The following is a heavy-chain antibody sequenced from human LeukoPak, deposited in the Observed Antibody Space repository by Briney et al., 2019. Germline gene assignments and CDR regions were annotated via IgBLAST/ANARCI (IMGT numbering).Heavy chain of an antibody. Sequence: GGSLRLSCVGSGFTFSSYWMTWVRQAPGKGLEWVANIKDDGSEKYSVDSVKGRFTISRDNAKNLLYLQMSSLRAEDTAVYYCARAWIDYWGQGTLVTVSS. CDR3: ARAWIDY. CDR1: GFTFSSYW. CDR2: IKDDGSEK. J-gene: IGHJ4*02. D-gene: IGHD1-1*01. V-gene: IGHV3-7*04.